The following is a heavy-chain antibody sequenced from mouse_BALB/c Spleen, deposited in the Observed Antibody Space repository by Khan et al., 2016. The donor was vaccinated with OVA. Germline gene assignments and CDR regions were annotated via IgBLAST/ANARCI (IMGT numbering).Heavy chain of an antibody. CDR1: GFTFSTYA. Sequence: EVELVESGGGLVKPGGSLKLSCAASGFTFSTYAMSWVRQTPEKRLEWVATINSDGDYTYYPDNVTGRFTISRDNAKNTLYLQMSGLRSEDRAMYYYARSAYGNFAYWGQGTLVTVSA. J-gene: IGHJ3*01. CDR3: ARSAYGNFAY. V-gene: IGHV5-9-3*01. D-gene: IGHD2-1*01. CDR2: INSDGDYT.